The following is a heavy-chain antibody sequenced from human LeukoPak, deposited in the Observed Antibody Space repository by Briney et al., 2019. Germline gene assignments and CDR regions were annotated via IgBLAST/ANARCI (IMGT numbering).Heavy chain of an antibody. D-gene: IGHD6-6*01. V-gene: IGHV3-7*01. CDR1: GFTFSSYW. J-gene: IGHJ4*02. Sequence: GGSLRLSCAASGFTFSSYWMSWVRQAPGKGLEWVANIKQDGSEKYYVDSVKGRFTISRDNAKNSLYPQMNSLRAEDTAVYYCASEWASAAFDYWGQGTLVTVSS. CDR2: IKQDGSEK. CDR3: ASEWASAAFDY.